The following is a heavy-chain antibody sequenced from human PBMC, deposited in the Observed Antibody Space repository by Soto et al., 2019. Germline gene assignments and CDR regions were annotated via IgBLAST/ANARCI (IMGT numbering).Heavy chain of an antibody. Sequence: QLQLQESGPGLVKPSETLSLTCTVSGGSISSSSYYWGWIRQPPGKGLEWIGSIYYSGSTYYNPSLKSRVTISVDTSKNQFSLKLSSVTAADTAVYYCARQGPYGSSSASPSYYYYYMDVWGKGTTVTVSS. CDR1: GGSISSSSYY. D-gene: IGHD6-6*01. J-gene: IGHJ6*03. CDR2: IYYSGST. CDR3: ARQGPYGSSSASPSYYYYYMDV. V-gene: IGHV4-39*01.